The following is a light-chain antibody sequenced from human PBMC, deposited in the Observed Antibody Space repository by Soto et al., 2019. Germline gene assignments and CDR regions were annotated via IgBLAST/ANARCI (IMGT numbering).Light chain of an antibody. CDR1: SSDVGDYIY. V-gene: IGLV2-8*01. J-gene: IGLJ3*02. Sequence: QSALTQPTSASGSPGQSVTISCTGTSSDVGDYIYVSWYQQHPGKAPKLMIYEVSKRPSGVPDRFSGSKSGNTASLTVSGLQAEDEADYYCSSYAGSNNLVFGGGTQLTVL. CDR2: EVS. CDR3: SSYAGSNNLV.